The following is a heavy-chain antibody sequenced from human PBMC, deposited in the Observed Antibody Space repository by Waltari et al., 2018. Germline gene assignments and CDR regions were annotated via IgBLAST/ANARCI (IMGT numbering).Heavy chain of an antibody. CDR1: GGTFSSYA. CDR2: SSPILGIA. D-gene: IGHD3-9*01. V-gene: IGHV1-69*04. CDR3: ARARRLTGSHYHFDY. J-gene: IGHJ4*02. Sequence: QVQLVQSGAEVKKPGSSVKVSCKASGGTFSSYAISWVRQAPGPGLEWMGKSSPILGIANHAQKFQGRVTITADESTSTAYMELSSLRSEDTAVYYCARARRLTGSHYHFDYWGQGTLVTVSS.